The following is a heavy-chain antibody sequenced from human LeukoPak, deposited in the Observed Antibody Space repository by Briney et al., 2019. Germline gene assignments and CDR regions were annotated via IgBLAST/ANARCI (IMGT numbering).Heavy chain of an antibody. Sequence: ASVTVSCKASGGTFSSYAISWVRQAPEQGLEWMGGIIPIFGTANYAQKFQGRVTITADESTSTAYMELSSLRSEDTAVYYCAQVAATGLWGQGTLVTVSS. CDR2: IIPIFGTA. CDR1: GGTFSSYA. V-gene: IGHV1-69*13. CDR3: AQVAATGL. J-gene: IGHJ4*02. D-gene: IGHD2-15*01.